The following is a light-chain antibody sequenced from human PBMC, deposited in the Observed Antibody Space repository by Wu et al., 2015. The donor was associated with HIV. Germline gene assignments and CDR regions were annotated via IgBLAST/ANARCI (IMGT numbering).Light chain of an antibody. CDR3: QEYHDWPPAFT. V-gene: IGKV3-15*01. J-gene: IGKJ3*01. CDR2: DAS. Sequence: TLSSQGQSECWYHITWYQHRASATAPRLLIYDASTRASGIPARFSGSGSGTEFTLTIARLQSDDFAVYYCQEYHDWPPAFTFGPGTKVEIK. CDR1: ECWYH.